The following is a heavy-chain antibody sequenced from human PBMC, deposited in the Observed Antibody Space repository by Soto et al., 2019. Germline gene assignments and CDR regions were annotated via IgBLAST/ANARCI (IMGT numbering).Heavy chain of an antibody. CDR1: GQSISSSSYY. D-gene: IGHD2-21*02. J-gene: IGHJ4*02. V-gene: IGHV4-39*01. CDR2: IYYSGRT. Sequence: SETLSLTCIVSGQSISSSSYYWGWIRQPPGKGLEWIGSIYYSGRTYYNPSFKSRVTISIDTSKNQFSLKLSSVTATDTAVYYCARQRTTVVTQAYFDHWGQGALVTVSS. CDR3: ARQRTTVVTQAYFDH.